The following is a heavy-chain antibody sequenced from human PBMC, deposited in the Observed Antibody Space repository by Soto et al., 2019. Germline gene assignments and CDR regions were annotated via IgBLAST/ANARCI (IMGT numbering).Heavy chain of an antibody. CDR1: GQSISSSSYY. D-gene: IGHD2-21*02. J-gene: IGHJ4*02. V-gene: IGHV4-39*01. CDR2: IYYSGRT. Sequence: SETLSLTCIVSGQSISSSSYYWGWIRQPPGKGLEWIGSIYYSGRTYYNPSFKSRVTISIDTSKNQFSLKLSSVTATDTAVYYCARQRTTVVTQAYFDHWGQGALVTVSS. CDR3: ARQRTTVVTQAYFDH.